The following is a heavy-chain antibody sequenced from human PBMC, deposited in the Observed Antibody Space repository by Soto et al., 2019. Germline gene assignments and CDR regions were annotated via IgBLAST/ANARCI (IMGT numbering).Heavy chain of an antibody. CDR2: IYYSGST. CDR1: GGTISSWY. D-gene: IGHD1-26*01. CDR3: ARRYGSAIDY. V-gene: IGHV4-59*08. Sequence: QVQLQESGPGLVKPSETLSLTCTASGGTISSWYWSWIRQPPGKGLEWIGYIYYSGSTNCNPSLKSRVTISVDTSKNQFSLKLSSVTAADTAVYYCARRYGSAIDYWGQGTLVTVSS. J-gene: IGHJ4*02.